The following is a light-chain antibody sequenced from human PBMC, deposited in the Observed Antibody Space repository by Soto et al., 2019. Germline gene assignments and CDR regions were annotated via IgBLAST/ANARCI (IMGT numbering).Light chain of an antibody. J-gene: IGKJ2*01. CDR1: QSIRSW. Sequence: DIQMTQSPSTLSASVGDRVIITCRASQSIRSWLAWYQQKSGRAPKLLIYKASSLQGGVPSRFSGSGSGTEFTLTIGSLQPDDFATYHCQQYNAYPYTFGQGTKVDI. CDR3: QQYNAYPYT. V-gene: IGKV1-5*03. CDR2: KAS.